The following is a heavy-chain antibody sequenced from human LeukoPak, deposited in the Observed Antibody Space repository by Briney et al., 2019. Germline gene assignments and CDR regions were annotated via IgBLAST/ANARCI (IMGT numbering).Heavy chain of an antibody. CDR2: INPNSGGT. CDR3: ARDARDYDFWSGFPNY. D-gene: IGHD3-3*01. J-gene: IGHJ4*02. CDR1: GYTFTGYY. Sequence: ASVKVSCKASGYTFTGYYMHWVRQAPGQGLEWMGWINPNSGGTNYAQKFQGRVTMTRDTSISTAYMELSRLRSDDTAVYYCARDARDYDFWSGFPNYWGQGTLVTVSS. V-gene: IGHV1-2*02.